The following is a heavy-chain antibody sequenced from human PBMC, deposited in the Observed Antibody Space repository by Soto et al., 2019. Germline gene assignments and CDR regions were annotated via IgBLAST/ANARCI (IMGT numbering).Heavy chain of an antibody. V-gene: IGHV3-43D*04. D-gene: IGHD2-15*01. J-gene: IGHJ5*02. Sequence: SLRLCSAAGGSSVDARALHLDQQAPGKGLEWVSLISWDGGTTFYADSVKGRFTVSRDNSKNSLYLQMRSLRLEDTALYYCARDASRFCSSSSCSTGFDPWGQGTLVTVSS. CDR1: GSSVDARA. CDR3: ARDASRFCSSSSCSTGFDP. CDR2: ISWDGGTT.